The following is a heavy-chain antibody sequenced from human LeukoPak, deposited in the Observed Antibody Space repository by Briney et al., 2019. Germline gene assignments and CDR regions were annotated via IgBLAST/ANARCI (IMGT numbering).Heavy chain of an antibody. CDR1: GFTFSNYA. Sequence: GGSLRLSCAASGFTFSNYAMNWVRQAPGKGLEWVSTISGSGGSTYYADSVKGRFTISRDNSKNMLYLQMNSLRAEDTAVYYCARDLLTTGTTASHWGQGTLVTVSS. CDR2: ISGSGGST. J-gene: IGHJ4*02. CDR3: ARDLLTTGTTASH. D-gene: IGHD4-11*01. V-gene: IGHV3-23*01.